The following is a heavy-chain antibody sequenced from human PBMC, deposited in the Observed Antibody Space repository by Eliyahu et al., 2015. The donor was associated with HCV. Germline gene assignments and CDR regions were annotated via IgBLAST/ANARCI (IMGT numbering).Heavy chain of an antibody. D-gene: IGHD2-8*02. Sequence: QVQLVQSGAEVKEPGASVKVSCKASGYTFTKNDXNWVRQAPGXGLEWMGWMNPNSGNTXYAEKFRGRLTMTRSISISTAYMELTGLGADDTAVYYCARETRYCAGGVCHEITAVGFDPWGQGTLVTVSS. CDR1: GYTFTKND. J-gene: IGHJ5*02. CDR3: ARETRYCAGGVCHEITAVGFDP. CDR2: MNPNSGNT. V-gene: IGHV1-8*01.